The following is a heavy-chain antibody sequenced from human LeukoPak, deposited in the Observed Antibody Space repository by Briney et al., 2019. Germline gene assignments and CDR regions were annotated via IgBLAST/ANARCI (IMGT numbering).Heavy chain of an antibody. CDR3: AKKSLWSGPFDY. Sequence: GGSLRLSCAGSGFTFSNYAMTWVRQAPGKGLEWVSIITGSGGNSYYTDSVKGRFTLSRDNSKNTLFLQMNSLRAEDTAVYFCAKKSLWSGPFDYWGQGTLVTVFS. J-gene: IGHJ4*02. D-gene: IGHD3-3*01. CDR1: GFTFSNYA. CDR2: ITGSGGNS. V-gene: IGHV3-23*01.